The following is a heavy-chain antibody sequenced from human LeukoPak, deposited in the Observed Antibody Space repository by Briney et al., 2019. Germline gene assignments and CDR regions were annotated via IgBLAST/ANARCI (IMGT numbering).Heavy chain of an antibody. Sequence: GGSLRLSCAASGFTFSSYAMSWVRQAPGKGLEWVSAISGSGGSTYYADSVKGRFTISRDNSKDTLYLQMNSLRAEDTAVYYCAKDRAWIQLWLFQHWGQGTLVTVSS. D-gene: IGHD5-18*01. CDR3: AKDRAWIQLWLFQH. CDR1: GFTFSSYA. V-gene: IGHV3-23*01. CDR2: ISGSGGST. J-gene: IGHJ1*01.